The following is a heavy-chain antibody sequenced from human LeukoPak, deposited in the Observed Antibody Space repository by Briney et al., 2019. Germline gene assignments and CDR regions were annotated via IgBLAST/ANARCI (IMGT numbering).Heavy chain of an antibody. CDR1: GFTFSSYA. Sequence: GGSLRLSCAASGFTFSSYAMHWVRQAPGKGLEWVAVISYDGSNKYYADSVKGRFTISRDNSKNTLYLQMNSLRAEDTAVYYCARDWGYGDYYFDYWGQGTLVTVSS. D-gene: IGHD4-17*01. J-gene: IGHJ4*02. CDR3: ARDWGYGDYYFDY. V-gene: IGHV3-30-3*01. CDR2: ISYDGSNK.